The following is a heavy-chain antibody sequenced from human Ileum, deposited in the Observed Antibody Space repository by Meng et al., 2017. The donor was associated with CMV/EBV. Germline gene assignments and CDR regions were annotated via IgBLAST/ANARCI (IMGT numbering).Heavy chain of an antibody. D-gene: IGHD3-10*01. V-gene: IGHV3-72*01. CDR3: ARDSMRGGGFDQ. Sequence: MDWFRLSPVKGLDWFGQTPKKLNGFPTQYAASVGGRFAISRDDSKSSLYLQMNSLKSEDTAVYCCARDSMRGGGFDQWGQGTLVTVSS. J-gene: IGHJ4*02. CDR2: TPKKLNGFPT.